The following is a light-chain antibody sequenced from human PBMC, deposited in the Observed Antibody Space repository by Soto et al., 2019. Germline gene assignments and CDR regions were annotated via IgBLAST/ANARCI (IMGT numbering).Light chain of an antibody. V-gene: IGKV1-39*01. Sequence: IQMTQSPSSLSASLGDRVTITCRASQRITTYLNWYQQEPGEAPKLLIFTSGTLQRGVASRFSGRGSGTDFTLTITALRPEDFATYFFQRTYSTPYTFGQGTKLEIK. CDR1: QRITTY. CDR2: TSG. CDR3: QRTYSTPYT. J-gene: IGKJ2*01.